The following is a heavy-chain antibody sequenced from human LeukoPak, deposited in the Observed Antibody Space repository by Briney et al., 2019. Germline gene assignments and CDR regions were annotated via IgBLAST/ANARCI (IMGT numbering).Heavy chain of an antibody. Sequence: PGGSLRLSCAASGFTFSSYWMSWVRQAPGKGLEWVANIKQDGSEKYYVDSVKGRFTISRDNAKNSLYLQMNSLRAEDTAVYYCVRAPIAAAYWFDPWGQGTLVTVSS. CDR1: GFTFSSYW. J-gene: IGHJ5*02. D-gene: IGHD6-25*01. CDR3: VRAPIAAAYWFDP. V-gene: IGHV3-7*01. CDR2: IKQDGSEK.